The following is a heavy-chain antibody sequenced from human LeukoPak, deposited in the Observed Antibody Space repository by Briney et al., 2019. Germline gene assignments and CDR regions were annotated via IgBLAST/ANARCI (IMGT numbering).Heavy chain of an antibody. V-gene: IGHV3-30-3*01. J-gene: IGHJ4*02. CDR2: VSIDGSQE. CDR1: RFPLSWYA. D-gene: IGHD5-12*01. Sequence: PGASLRLSCSASRFPLSWYAMHSARHPPSKGLEWVAFVSIDGSQEYYADSVKGRFTISRKNSKDTLDLQMTSLRGPATAVYYCVRHSGYDRYYFDLWGQGTLVIVSS. CDR3: VRHSGYDRYYFDL.